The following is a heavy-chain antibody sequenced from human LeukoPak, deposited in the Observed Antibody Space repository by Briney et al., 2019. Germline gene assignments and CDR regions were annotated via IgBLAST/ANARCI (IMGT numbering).Heavy chain of an antibody. J-gene: IGHJ4*02. CDR1: GGSISSSSYY. V-gene: IGHV4-39*01. Sequence: PSETLSLTCTVSGGSISSSSYYWGWIRLPPGKGLEWIGSIYYSGSTYYNPSLKSRVTISVDTSKNQFSLKLSSVTAADTAVYYCARLPVKNYYDSSGPSDYWAREPWSPSPQ. CDR2: IYYSGST. CDR3: ARLPVKNYYDSSGPSDY. D-gene: IGHD3-22*01.